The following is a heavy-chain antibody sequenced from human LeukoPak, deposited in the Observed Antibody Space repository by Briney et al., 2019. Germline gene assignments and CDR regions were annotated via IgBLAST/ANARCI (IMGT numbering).Heavy chain of an antibody. J-gene: IGHJ3*02. CDR3: ARAPFGSGYYNADAFDI. V-gene: IGHV1-69*13. CDR2: IIPIFGTA. Sequence: GASVKVSCKASGGTFSSYAISWVRQAPGQGLEWMGGIIPIFGTANYAQKFQGRVTITADESTSTAYMELSSLRSEDTAVYYCARAPFGSGYYNADAFDIWGQGTMVTVSS. D-gene: IGHD3-3*01. CDR1: GGTFSSYA.